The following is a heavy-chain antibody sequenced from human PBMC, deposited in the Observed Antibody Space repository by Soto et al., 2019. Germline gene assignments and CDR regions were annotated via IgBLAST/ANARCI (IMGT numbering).Heavy chain of an antibody. CDR3: ARGGSSGYYYLDP. D-gene: IGHD3-22*01. J-gene: IGHJ5*02. CDR2: IYYSGST. CDR1: GGSISSYY. Sequence: SETLSLTCTVSGGSISSYYWSWIRQPPGKGLEWIGYIYYSGSTNYNPSLKSRVTISVDTSKNQFSLKLSSVAAADTAVYYCARGGSSGYYYLDPWGQGTLVTVSS. V-gene: IGHV4-59*01.